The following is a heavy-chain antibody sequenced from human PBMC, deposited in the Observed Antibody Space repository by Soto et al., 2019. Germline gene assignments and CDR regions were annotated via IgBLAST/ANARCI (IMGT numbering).Heavy chain of an antibody. Sequence: PGGSLRLSCAASGFTFSSYAMHWVRQAPGKGLEWVAVISYDGSNKYYADSVKGRFTISRDNSKNTLYLQMNSLRAEDTAVYYCAQDTAMVTGGGYYYGMDVWGQGTTVTVSS. D-gene: IGHD5-18*01. CDR2: ISYDGSNK. CDR1: GFTFSSYA. J-gene: IGHJ6*02. CDR3: AQDTAMVTGGGYYYGMDV. V-gene: IGHV3-30-3*01.